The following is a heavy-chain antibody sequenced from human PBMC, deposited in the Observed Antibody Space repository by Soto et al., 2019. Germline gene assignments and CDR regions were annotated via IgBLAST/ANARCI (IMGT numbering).Heavy chain of an antibody. CDR1: GYTFTNYV. J-gene: IGHJ4*02. D-gene: IGHD3-22*01. CDR2: INAGDDNT. Sequence: QVQLVQSGAEVKKPGASVKVSCKASGYTFTNYVMHWVRQAPGQRHEWMGSINAGDDNTKYSQKFQGRVTITTDTSASTAYMELSSLRSEDTAVYYCARESGYPLDYWGQGTLVAVSS. V-gene: IGHV1-3*01. CDR3: ARESGYPLDY.